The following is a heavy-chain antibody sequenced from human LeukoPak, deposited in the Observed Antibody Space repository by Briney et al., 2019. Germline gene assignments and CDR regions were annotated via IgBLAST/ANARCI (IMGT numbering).Heavy chain of an antibody. CDR2: IKSKTDGGTT. Sequence: GGSLRLSCAASGFTFSNAWMSWVRQAPGKGLEWVGRIKSKTDGGTTDYAAPVKGRFTISRDDSKNTLYLQINSLKTEDTAVYYYTTDIVVVVAATAADYWGQGTLVTVSS. CDR1: GFTFSNAW. CDR3: TTDIVVVVAATAADY. J-gene: IGHJ4*02. D-gene: IGHD2-15*01. V-gene: IGHV3-15*01.